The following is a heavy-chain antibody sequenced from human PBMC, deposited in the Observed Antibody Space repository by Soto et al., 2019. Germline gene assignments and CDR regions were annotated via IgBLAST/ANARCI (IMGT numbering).Heavy chain of an antibody. V-gene: IGHV4-31*03. CDR3: ARDSLHRSGSYYNYYGMDG. J-gene: IGHJ6*02. CDR1: GGSISSGGYY. D-gene: IGHD1-26*01. CDR2: IYYSGST. Sequence: SETLSLTCTVSGGSISSGGYYWSWIRQHPGKGLEWIGYIYYSGSTYYNPSLKSRVTISVDTSKNQFSLKLSSVTAADTAVYYCARDSLHRSGSYYNYYGMDGWGQGTTVTVSS.